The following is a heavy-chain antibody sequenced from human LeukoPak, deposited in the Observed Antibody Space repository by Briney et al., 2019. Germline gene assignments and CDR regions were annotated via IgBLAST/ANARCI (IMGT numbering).Heavy chain of an antibody. J-gene: IGHJ3*02. CDR1: GFTFSSYA. V-gene: IGHV3-21*01. CDR3: GRVKEASAFDI. CDR2: VSSSGRHM. Sequence: PGGSLRLSCAASGFTFSSYAMSWVRQAPGKGLEWVSSVSSSGRHMYYADSVKGRFTISRDNAKNSLYLQMNSLRAEDTAVYYCGRVKEASAFDIWGQGTMVTVS. D-gene: IGHD5-12*01.